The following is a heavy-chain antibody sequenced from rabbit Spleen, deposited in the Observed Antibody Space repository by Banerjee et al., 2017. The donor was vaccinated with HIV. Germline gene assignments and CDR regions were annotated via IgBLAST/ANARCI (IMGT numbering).Heavy chain of an antibody. CDR3: ARGAVLGNYRMNL. Sequence: QSLEESGGGLVKPGASLTLTCIGSGVSFSGASFSGDSYMCWVRQAPGKGLEWIGYIYSTLYYTYYATWAKGRFTISKTSSTTVTLQMTSLTAADTATYFCARGAVLGNYRMNLWGQGTLVTVS. J-gene: IGHJ4*01. CDR1: GVSFSGASFSGDSY. CDR2: IYSTLYYT. D-gene: IGHD1-1*01. V-gene: IGHV1S40*01.